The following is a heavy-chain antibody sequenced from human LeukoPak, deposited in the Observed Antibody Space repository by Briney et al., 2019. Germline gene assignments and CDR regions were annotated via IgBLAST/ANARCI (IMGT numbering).Heavy chain of an antibody. CDR3: AKSGGWFGENGPFDS. Sequence: GGSLRLSCAASGFTFSSYAMSWVRQAPGEGLEWVSAISGSGSRTYYADSVKGRFTISSDNSNNTLYLQMNSLRAEDTAVYYCAKSGGWFGENGPFDSWGQGTLVTVSS. D-gene: IGHD3-10*01. CDR1: GFTFSSYA. J-gene: IGHJ4*02. V-gene: IGHV3-23*01. CDR2: ISGSGSRT.